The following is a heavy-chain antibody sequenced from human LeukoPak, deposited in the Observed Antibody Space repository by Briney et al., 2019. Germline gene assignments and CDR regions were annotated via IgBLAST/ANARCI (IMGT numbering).Heavy chain of an antibody. Sequence: SQTLSLTCTVSGGSISSGSYYWSWIRQPAGKGLEWIGRIYTSGSTNYNPSLKSRLTISVDTSKNQFSLKLSSVTAADTAVYYCARAHDDSSGLRLGAFDIWGQGTMVTVSS. D-gene: IGHD3-22*01. J-gene: IGHJ3*02. CDR3: ARAHDDSSGLRLGAFDI. V-gene: IGHV4-61*02. CDR2: IYTSGST. CDR1: GGSISSGSYY.